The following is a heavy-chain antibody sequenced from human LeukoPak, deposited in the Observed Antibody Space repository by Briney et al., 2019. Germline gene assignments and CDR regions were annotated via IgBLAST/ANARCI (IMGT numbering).Heavy chain of an antibody. J-gene: IGHJ4*02. CDR2: IYPGDSDT. Sequence: GESLKISCRGSGYSFTTYWIGWGRQMPGKGLEWMGIIYPGDSDTRYTPSFQGQVTMSADKSINTAYLQWSSLKASDTAMYYCARRQGCSSTSCPLDYWGQGTLVTVSP. D-gene: IGHD2-2*01. V-gene: IGHV5-51*01. CDR1: GYSFTTYW. CDR3: ARRQGCSSTSCPLDY.